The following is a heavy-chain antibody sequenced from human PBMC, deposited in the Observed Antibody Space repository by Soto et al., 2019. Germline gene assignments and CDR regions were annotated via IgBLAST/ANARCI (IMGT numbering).Heavy chain of an antibody. CDR1: GYTFTSYA. Sequence: ASVKVSCNASGYTFTSYAMHWVRQAPGQTLEWMGWTKAGNGNTKYSQKFQGRVTITRDTSASTAYMELSSLRSGDTAVYYCASPDSGSFNSYYYGMDVWGQGTTVTVSS. CDR3: ASPDSGSFNSYYYGMDV. V-gene: IGHV1-3*01. D-gene: IGHD3-10*01. J-gene: IGHJ6*02. CDR2: TKAGNGNT.